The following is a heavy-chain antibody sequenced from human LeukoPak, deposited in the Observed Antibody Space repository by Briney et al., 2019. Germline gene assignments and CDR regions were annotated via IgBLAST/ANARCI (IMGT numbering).Heavy chain of an antibody. CDR1: GFTFSSYS. V-gene: IGHV3-21*01. D-gene: IGHD3-22*01. CDR2: ISSSSSYI. Sequence: GGSLRLSCAASGFTFSSYSMNWVRQAPGKGLEWVSSISSSSSYIYYADSVKGRFTISRDNAKNSLYLQMNSLTDEDTAVYYCARDWAYYYDSSPWGQGTLVTVSS. CDR3: ARDWAYYYDSSP. J-gene: IGHJ5*02.